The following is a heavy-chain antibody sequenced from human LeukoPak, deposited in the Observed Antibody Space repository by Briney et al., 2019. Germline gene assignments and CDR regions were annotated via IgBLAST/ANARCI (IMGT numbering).Heavy chain of an antibody. CDR3: ARGLSLNWGETRGPSRWFDP. CDR2: IYYSGST. D-gene: IGHD7-27*01. Sequence: PSETLSLTCTVSGGSISSYYWSWIRQPPGKGLEWIGYIYYSGSTNYNPSLKSRVTISVDTSKNQFSLKLSSVTAADTAVYYCARGLSLNWGETRGPSRWFDPWGQGTLVTVSS. V-gene: IGHV4-59*01. CDR1: GGSISSYY. J-gene: IGHJ5*02.